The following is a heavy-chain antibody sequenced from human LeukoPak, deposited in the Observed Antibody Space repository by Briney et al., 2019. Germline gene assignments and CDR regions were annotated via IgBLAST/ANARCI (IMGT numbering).Heavy chain of an antibody. CDR1: GFTFSSYA. Sequence: GSLRLSCAASGFTFSSYAMSWIRQPPGKGLEWIGSMYHSGSTYYNPSLKSRVTISVDTSKNQFSLKLSSVTAADTAVYYCARYPGYYYYYMDVWGKGTTVTISS. J-gene: IGHJ6*03. CDR2: MYHSGST. V-gene: IGHV4-38-2*01. CDR3: ARYPGYYYYYMDV.